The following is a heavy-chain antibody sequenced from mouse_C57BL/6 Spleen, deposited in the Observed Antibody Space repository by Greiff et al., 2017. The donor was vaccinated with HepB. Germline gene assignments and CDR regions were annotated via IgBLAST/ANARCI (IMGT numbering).Heavy chain of an antibody. CDR1: GFTFSDYG. V-gene: IGHV5-17*01. CDR3: ARDGYYGYYFDY. J-gene: IGHJ2*01. CDR2: ISSGSSTI. Sequence: EVKLMESGGGLVKPGGSLKLSCAASGFTFSDYGMHWVRQAPEKGLEWVAYISSGSSTIYYADTVKGRFTISRDNAKNTLFLQMTSLRSEDTAMYYCARDGYYGYYFDYWGQGTTLTVSS. D-gene: IGHD2-3*01.